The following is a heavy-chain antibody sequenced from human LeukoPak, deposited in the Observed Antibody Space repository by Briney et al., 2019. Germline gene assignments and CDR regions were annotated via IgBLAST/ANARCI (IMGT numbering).Heavy chain of an antibody. Sequence: SETLSLICAVYGGSFSGYYWSWIRQPPGKGLEWIGEINHSGSTNYNPSLKSRVTISVDTSKNQFSLKLSSATAADTAVYYCASMVQGPWGQGTLVTVSS. D-gene: IGHD3-10*01. CDR3: ASMVQGP. CDR2: INHSGST. V-gene: IGHV4-34*01. J-gene: IGHJ5*02. CDR1: GGSFSGYY.